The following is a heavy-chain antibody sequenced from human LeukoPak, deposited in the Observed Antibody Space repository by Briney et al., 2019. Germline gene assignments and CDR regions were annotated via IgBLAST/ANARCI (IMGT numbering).Heavy chain of an antibody. Sequence: QPGRSLRLSCAASGFIFSSYGMHWVRQAPGKGLEWVANIKQDGSEKYYVDSVKGRFTISRDNAKNSLYLQMNSLRAEDTAVYYCARDPYFSFDYWGQGTLVTVSS. CDR3: ARDPYFSFDY. CDR1: GFIFSSYG. J-gene: IGHJ4*02. V-gene: IGHV3-7*04. CDR2: IKQDGSEK. D-gene: IGHD2/OR15-2a*01.